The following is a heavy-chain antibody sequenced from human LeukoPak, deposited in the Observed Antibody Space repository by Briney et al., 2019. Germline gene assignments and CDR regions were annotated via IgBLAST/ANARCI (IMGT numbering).Heavy chain of an antibody. V-gene: IGHV1-2*02. Sequence: ASVKDPWKASWYTFTGYYMHWVRQDPGQRLEGMGWINPNSGCTHYPQKFQGRVTMTRDTSISTAYMELSRLRSDDTAVYYCASDSSGWLGVSSFDYWGQGPLVTVSS. CDR3: ASDSSGWLGVSSFDY. CDR2: INPNSGCT. CDR1: WYTFTGYY. J-gene: IGHJ4*02. D-gene: IGHD6-19*01.